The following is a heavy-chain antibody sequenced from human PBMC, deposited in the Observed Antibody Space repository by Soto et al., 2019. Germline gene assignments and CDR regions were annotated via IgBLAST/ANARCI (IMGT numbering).Heavy chain of an antibody. D-gene: IGHD2-21*01. CDR1: GCTFTSYA. CDR3: ARVPGYSIGDL. CDR2: INAGNGNT. V-gene: IGHV1-3*01. J-gene: IGHJ2*01. Sequence: QVQLVQSGAEVKKPGASVKVSCKASGCTFTSYAMHWVRQAPGQRLEWMGWINAGNGNTKYSQKFQGRVTITRDTSASTAYLELSSLRSEDTAVYYCARVPGYSIGDLWGRGTLVTVSS.